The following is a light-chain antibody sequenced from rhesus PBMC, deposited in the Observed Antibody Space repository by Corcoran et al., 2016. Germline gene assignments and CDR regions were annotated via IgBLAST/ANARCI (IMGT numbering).Light chain of an antibody. CDR3: QQHNSFPLT. J-gene: IGKJ4*01. Sequence: DIQMTQSPSSLSASVGDTVTITCRASQGISHYLAWYQQKPGKAPKPLIYYASNLESGVPSRVSGSGSGTDFTLTISTLQPEEFATYYCQQHNSFPLTFGGGTKVDLK. CDR2: YAS. V-gene: IGKV1S14*01. CDR1: QGISHY.